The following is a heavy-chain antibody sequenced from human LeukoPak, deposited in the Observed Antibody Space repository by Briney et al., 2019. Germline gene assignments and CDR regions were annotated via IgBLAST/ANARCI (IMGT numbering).Heavy chain of an antibody. CDR3: ARVGPTYDSSGYYYEINFDY. D-gene: IGHD3-22*01. J-gene: IGHJ4*02. CDR2: IYHSGST. Sequence: SETLSLTSTVSGYSISSGYYWGWSRQPPGKGLEWIGSIYHSGSTYYNPSLKSRVTISVDTSKNQFSLKLSSVTAADTAVYYCARVGPTYDSSGYYYEINFDYWGQGTLVTVSS. CDR1: GYSISSGYY. V-gene: IGHV4-38-2*02.